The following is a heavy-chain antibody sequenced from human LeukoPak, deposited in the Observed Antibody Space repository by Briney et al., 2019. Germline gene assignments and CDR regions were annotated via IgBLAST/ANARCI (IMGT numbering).Heavy chain of an antibody. J-gene: IGHJ4*02. CDR3: ARSLGDSSSSG. D-gene: IGHD6-6*01. CDR2: IYYSGST. CDR1: GGSISSSSYY. Sequence: PSETLSLTCTVSGGSISSSSYYWGWIRQPPGKGLEWFGSIYYSGSTYYNPSLKSRVTISVDTSKNQFSLKLSSVTAADTAVYYCARSLGDSSSSGWGPGTLVTVSS. V-gene: IGHV4-39*01.